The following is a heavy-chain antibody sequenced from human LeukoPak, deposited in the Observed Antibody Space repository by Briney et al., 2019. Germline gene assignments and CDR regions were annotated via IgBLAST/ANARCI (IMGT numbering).Heavy chain of an antibody. Sequence: GGSLRLSCAASGFTFSSYSMNWVRQAPGKGLEWVSNIGTSSTTIYYADSVKGRFTISRDNAKNSLYLQMNSLRADDTAVYYCARFAAGGSYYYYMDVWGKGTTVTVSS. CDR1: GFTFSSYS. J-gene: IGHJ6*03. D-gene: IGHD6-25*01. CDR2: IGTSSTTI. CDR3: ARFAAGGSYYYYMDV. V-gene: IGHV3-48*01.